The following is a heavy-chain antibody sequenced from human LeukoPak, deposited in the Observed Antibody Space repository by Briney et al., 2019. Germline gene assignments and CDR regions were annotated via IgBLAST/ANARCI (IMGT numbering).Heavy chain of an antibody. V-gene: IGHV4-34*01. CDR2: INHSGST. CDR3: ARGYYYGSGPSDY. D-gene: IGHD3-10*01. Sequence: SETLSLTCAVYGGSFSGYYWSWIRQPPGKGLEWIGEINHSGSTNYNPSLKSRVTISVDTSKNQMSLKLSSVTAADTAVYYCARGYYYGSGPSDYWGPGTLATVSS. J-gene: IGHJ4*02. CDR1: GGSFSGYY.